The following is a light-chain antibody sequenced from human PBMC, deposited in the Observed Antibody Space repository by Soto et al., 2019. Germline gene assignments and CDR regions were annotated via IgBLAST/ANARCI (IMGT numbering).Light chain of an antibody. CDR1: GSDVGGYNY. CDR2: DVS. CDR3: SSYTSASTPLV. J-gene: IGLJ2*01. Sequence: QSALTHPASVSGSPGQSITISCTGTGSDVGGYNYVSWYQQHPGKAPKVMIYDVSNRPSGVSNRFSGSKSGNTASLTISGLQAEDEADYYCSSYTSASTPLVFGGGTKVTVL. V-gene: IGLV2-14*01.